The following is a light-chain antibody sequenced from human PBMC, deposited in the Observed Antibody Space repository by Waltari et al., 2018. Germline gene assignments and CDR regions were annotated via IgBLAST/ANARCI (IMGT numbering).Light chain of an antibody. Sequence: EIVLTQSPGTLSLSPGERATLPCRASQSVRSNFLAWYQQKPGQVPRLVIFDASNRATGIPDRFSGSVSGTDFTLTISRLEPEDFAMYYCLHYHDSPHTFGPGTTVDIK. CDR1: QSVRSNF. CDR3: LHYHDSPHT. V-gene: IGKV3-20*01. CDR2: DAS. J-gene: IGKJ3*01.